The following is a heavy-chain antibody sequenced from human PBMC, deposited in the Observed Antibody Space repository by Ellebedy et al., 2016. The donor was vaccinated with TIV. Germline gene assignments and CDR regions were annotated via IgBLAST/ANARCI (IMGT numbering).Heavy chain of an antibody. Sequence: GGSLRLXCAASGFTFSTYWMSWVRQAPGKGLEWVANIKPDGSEEQYVDSVKGRFTISRDNAKNSLYLQMNSLRAEDTAVYYCATTPHYYYYYMDVWGNGTTVTVSS. CDR1: GFTFSTYW. CDR2: IKPDGSEE. CDR3: ATTPHYYYYYMDV. V-gene: IGHV3-7*01. D-gene: IGHD4-11*01. J-gene: IGHJ6*03.